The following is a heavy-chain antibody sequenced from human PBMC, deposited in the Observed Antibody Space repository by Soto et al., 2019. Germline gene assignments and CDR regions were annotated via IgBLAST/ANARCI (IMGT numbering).Heavy chain of an antibody. CDR2: IYYSGTT. Sequence: SETLSLTCTVSGGSISSYYWSWIRQPPGKGLEWIGYIYYSGTTNYNPSLKSRFTVSRDNAKNSLYLQMNSLRAEDTAVYYCARPTYYYDSSGPPAYWGQGTLVTVSS. J-gene: IGHJ4*02. CDR3: ARPTYYYDSSGPPAY. D-gene: IGHD3-22*01. CDR1: GGSISSYY. V-gene: IGHV4-59*12.